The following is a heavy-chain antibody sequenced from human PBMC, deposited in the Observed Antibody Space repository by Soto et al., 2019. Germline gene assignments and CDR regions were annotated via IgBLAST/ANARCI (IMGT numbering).Heavy chain of an antibody. CDR2: IYYSGST. D-gene: IGHD2-15*01. J-gene: IGHJ5*02. V-gene: IGHV4-39*01. CDR1: GGSISSSSYY. CDR3: AGDPVSWGGYCSGGSCPDPTPMNWFDP. Sequence: SETLSLTCTVSGGSISSSSYYWGWIRQPPGKGLEWIGSIYYSGSTYYNPSLKSRVTISVDTSKNQFSLKLSSVTAADTAVYYCAGDPVSWGGYCSGGSCPDPTPMNWFDPWGQGTLVTVSS.